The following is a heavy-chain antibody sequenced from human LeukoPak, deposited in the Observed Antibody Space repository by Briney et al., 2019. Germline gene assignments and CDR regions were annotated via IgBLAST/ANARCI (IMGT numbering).Heavy chain of an antibody. CDR1: GFTLSSSE. CDR2: ISRSGSTI. CDR3: AELGITMIGGV. V-gene: IGHV3-48*03. D-gene: IGHD3-10*02. J-gene: IGHJ6*03. Sequence: GGSLRLSCAASGFTLSSSEMNWVRQAPGKGLEWVSYISRSGSTIFYADSVKGRFTISRDNAKNSVSLQMNSLRAEDTAVYYCAELGITMIGGVWGKGTTVTISS.